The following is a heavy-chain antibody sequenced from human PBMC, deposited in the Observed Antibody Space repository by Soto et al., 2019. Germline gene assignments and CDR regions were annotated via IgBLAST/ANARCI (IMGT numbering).Heavy chain of an antibody. CDR3: ARVRGGPYDFWSGYYQGLDGNEREGFDY. J-gene: IGHJ4*02. Sequence: QVQLQESGPGLVKPSQTLSLTCTVSGGSISSGGYYWSWIRQHPGKGLEWIGYIYYSGSTYYNPSLKSRVTISVDTSKNQFSLKLSSVTAADTAVYYCARVRGGPYDFWSGYYQGLDGNEREGFDYWGQGTLVTVSS. D-gene: IGHD3-3*01. CDR2: IYYSGST. CDR1: GGSISSGGYY. V-gene: IGHV4-31*03.